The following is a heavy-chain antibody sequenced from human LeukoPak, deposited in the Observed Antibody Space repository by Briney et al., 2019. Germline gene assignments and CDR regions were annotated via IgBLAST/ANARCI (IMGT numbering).Heavy chain of an antibody. J-gene: IGHJ4*02. Sequence: GGSLRLSCAASGFTFSSYAMHWVRQAPGKGLEYVSAISSNGGSTYYANSVKGRFTISRDNSKNTLYLQMGSLRAEDMAVYYCARDHGGTLGRHFDYWGQGTLVTVSS. CDR3: ARDHGGTLGRHFDY. CDR1: GFTFSSYA. D-gene: IGHD4-23*01. V-gene: IGHV3-64*01. CDR2: ISSNGGST.